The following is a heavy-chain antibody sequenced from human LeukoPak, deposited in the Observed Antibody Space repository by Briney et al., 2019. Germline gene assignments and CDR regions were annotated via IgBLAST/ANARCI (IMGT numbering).Heavy chain of an antibody. CDR2: IIPIFGTA. CDR3: ASRGLIKRYCSSTSCYEGTYYFDY. V-gene: IGHV1-69*06. CDR1: GGTFSSCA. D-gene: IGHD2-2*01. Sequence: ASVKVSCKASGGTFSSCAISWVRQAPGQGLEWMGGIIPIFGTANYAQKFQGRVTITADKSTSTAYMELSSLRSEDTAVYYCASRGLIKRYCSSTSCYEGTYYFDYWGQGTLVTVSS. J-gene: IGHJ4*02.